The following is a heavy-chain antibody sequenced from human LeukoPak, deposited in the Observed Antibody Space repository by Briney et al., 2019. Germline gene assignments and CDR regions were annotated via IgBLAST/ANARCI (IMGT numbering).Heavy chain of an antibody. CDR1: GFTFSSYA. D-gene: IGHD5-18*01. CDR2: ISYDGSNK. J-gene: IGHJ4*02. Sequence: GGSLRLSCAASGFTFSSYAMHWVRQAPGKGLEWVAVISYDGSNKYYADSVKGRFTISRDNSKNTLHLQMNSLRAEDTAVYYCARGIQLWEAIGFDYWGQGTLVTVSS. V-gene: IGHV3-30*01. CDR3: ARGIQLWEAIGFDY.